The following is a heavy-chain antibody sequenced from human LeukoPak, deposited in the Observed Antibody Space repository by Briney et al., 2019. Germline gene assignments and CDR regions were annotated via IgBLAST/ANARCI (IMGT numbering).Heavy chain of an antibody. CDR2: ISRCSSYI. V-gene: IGHV3-21*01. CDR1: GFTFSSYS. J-gene: IGHJ4*02. D-gene: IGHD3-22*01. CDR3: ASHYYDSSGYYLQAFDY. Sequence: GGSLRLSCAASGFTFSSYSMNWVRQAPGKGLEWVSSISRCSSYIYYADSVKGRFTISRDNAKNSLYLQMNSLRAEDTAVYYCASHYYDSSGYYLQAFDYWGQGTLVTVPS.